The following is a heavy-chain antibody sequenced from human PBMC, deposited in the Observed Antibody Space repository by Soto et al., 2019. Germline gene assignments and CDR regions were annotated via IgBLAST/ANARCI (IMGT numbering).Heavy chain of an antibody. CDR3: AKLGAAWFGELEPHFDY. V-gene: IGHV3-30*01. CDR2: LSSDSKNE. J-gene: IGHJ4*02. Sequence: PGGSLRLSCAASGFSFSYYAMHWVRQAPGKGSEWVALLSSDSKNEYYADSVKGRFTISRDNSKNTLYLQMNSLRAEDTAVYYCAKLGAAWFGELEPHFDYWGQGTLVTVSS. CDR1: GFSFSYYA. D-gene: IGHD3-10*01.